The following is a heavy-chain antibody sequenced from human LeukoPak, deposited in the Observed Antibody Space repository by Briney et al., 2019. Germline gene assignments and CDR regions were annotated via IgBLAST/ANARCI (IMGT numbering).Heavy chain of an antibody. J-gene: IGHJ5*02. D-gene: IGHD6-13*01. V-gene: IGHV1-2*02. CDR1: GYTVTRYY. CDR3: ARGGGDIAAARTDP. Sequence: ASVKVSCKAAGYTVTRYYMHWVRQAPGQGLEWMGWINPNSGGTNYAQKFQGRVTMTRDTSISTAYMELSRLRSDDTAVYYCARGGGDIAAARTDPWGQGTLVTASS. CDR2: INPNSGGT.